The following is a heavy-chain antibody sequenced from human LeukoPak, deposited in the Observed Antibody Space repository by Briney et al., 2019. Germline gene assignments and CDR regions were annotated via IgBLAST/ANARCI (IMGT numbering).Heavy chain of an antibody. D-gene: IGHD2-2*01. CDR1: GGTFSSYA. V-gene: IGHV1-69*13. CDR2: IIPIFGTA. J-gene: IGHJ4*02. Sequence: GASVKVSCKASGGTFSSYAISWVRQAPGQGLEWMGGIIPIFGTANYAQKFQGRVTITADESTSTAYMELSSLRSEDTAVYYCARQPGYCSSTSCLRFDYWGQGTLVTVSS. CDR3: ARQPGYCSSTSCLRFDY.